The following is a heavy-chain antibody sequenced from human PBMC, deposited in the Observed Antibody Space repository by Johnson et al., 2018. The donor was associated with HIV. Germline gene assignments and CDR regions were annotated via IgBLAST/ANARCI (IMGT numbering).Heavy chain of an antibody. CDR2: ISWNSGSI. D-gene: IGHD3-22*01. V-gene: IGHV3-9*01. CDR3: ARDRSTPQPYYYDSSGYRGYSAFDI. J-gene: IGHJ3*02. Sequence: VQLVESGGGLVKPGGSLRLPCAASGFTFDDYGMTWVRQAPGKGLEWVSGISWNSGSIGYADSVKGRFTISRDNSRNTLYLQMNSLRAEDTAVYYCARDRSTPQPYYYDSSGYRGYSAFDIWGQGTMVTVSS. CDR1: GFTFDDYG.